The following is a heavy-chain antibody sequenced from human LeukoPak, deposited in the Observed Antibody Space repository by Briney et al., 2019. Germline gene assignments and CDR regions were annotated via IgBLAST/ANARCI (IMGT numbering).Heavy chain of an antibody. J-gene: IGHJ4*02. D-gene: IGHD3-22*01. CDR2: IYHSGST. CDR3: ARGVKDYYDSSGYYFDY. CDR1: GGSISSGGYS. V-gene: IGHV4-30-2*01. Sequence: SSETLSLTCAVSGGSISSGGYSWSWIRQPPGKGLEWIGYIYHSGSTYYNPSLKSRVTISVDRSKNQFSLKLSSVTAADTAVYYCARGVKDYYDSSGYYFDYWGQGTLVTVSS.